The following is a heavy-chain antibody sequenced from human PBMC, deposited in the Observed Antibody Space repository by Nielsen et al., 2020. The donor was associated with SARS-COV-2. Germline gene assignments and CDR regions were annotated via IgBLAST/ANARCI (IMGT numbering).Heavy chain of an antibody. J-gene: IGHJ4*02. D-gene: IGHD7-27*01. CDR2: IYYSGNT. Sequence: GPLRLSCAVSGGSITTYYWHWILQSPGKGLEWIGYIYYSGNTNYNPSLKSRVTISVDTSKNQFSLKLSSVTAADTAVYYCARDDDNWGSLAYWGQGTLVTVSS. CDR1: GGSITTYY. CDR3: ARDDDNWGSLAY. V-gene: IGHV4-59*13.